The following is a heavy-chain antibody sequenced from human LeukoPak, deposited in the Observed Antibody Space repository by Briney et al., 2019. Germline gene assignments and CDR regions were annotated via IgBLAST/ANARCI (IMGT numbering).Heavy chain of an antibody. CDR1: GGSISSYY. J-gene: IGHJ5*02. Sequence: NPSETLSLTCTVSGGSISSYYWSWIRQPPGKGLEWIGYIYYSGSTNYNPSLKSRVTISVDTSKNQFSLKLSSVTAAHTAVYYCARPNDHSSSWINWFDPWGQGTLVTVSS. D-gene: IGHD6-13*01. CDR2: IYYSGST. V-gene: IGHV4-59*08. CDR3: ARPNDHSSSWINWFDP.